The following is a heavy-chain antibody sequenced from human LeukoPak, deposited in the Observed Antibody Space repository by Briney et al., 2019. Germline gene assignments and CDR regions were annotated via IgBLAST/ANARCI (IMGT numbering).Heavy chain of an antibody. CDR3: ARAGGTYYYGSGDFDY. V-gene: IGHV4-39*01. Sequence: SETLSLTCTVSGDSISSSSSYWGWIRQPPGEGLEWIGSIYYSGNTYYNTSLKSRVTISVDTSKNQFSLKLSSVTAADTAVYYCARAGGTYYYGSGDFDYWGQGTLVTVSS. J-gene: IGHJ4*02. CDR1: GDSISSSSSY. D-gene: IGHD3-10*01. CDR2: IYYSGNT.